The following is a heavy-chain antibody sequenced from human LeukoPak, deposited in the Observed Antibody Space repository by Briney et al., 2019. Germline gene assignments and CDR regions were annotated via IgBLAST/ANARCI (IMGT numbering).Heavy chain of an antibody. CDR3: ARGTEYYDFWSGYWSYYYMDV. V-gene: IGHV7-4-1*02. J-gene: IGHJ6*03. CDR2: INTNTGNP. D-gene: IGHD3-3*01. CDR1: GYTFTSYA. Sequence: ASVKVSCKASGYTFTSYAMNWVRQAPGQGLEWMGWINTNTGNPTYAQGFTGRFVFSLDTSVSTAYLQISSLKAEDTAVYYCARGTEYYDFWSGYWSYYYMDVWGKGTTVT.